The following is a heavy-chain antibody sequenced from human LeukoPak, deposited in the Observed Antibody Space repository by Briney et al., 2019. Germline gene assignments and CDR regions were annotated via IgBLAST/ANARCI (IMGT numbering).Heavy chain of an antibody. CDR1: GFTLCTIG. J-gene: IGHJ6*02. D-gene: IGHD3-3*02. CDR2: IKQDESEK. Sequence: GGSLRLSCRASGFTLCTIGVIRGGQTPEKGLEWVANIKQDESEKVYVDSVKGRFTISRDNAKSSLYLQMSGLIGDGTAVCCIVRDHISRTLSYGMDIWGQGTTVTVSS. V-gene: IGHV3-7*05. CDR3: VRDHISRTLSYGMDI.